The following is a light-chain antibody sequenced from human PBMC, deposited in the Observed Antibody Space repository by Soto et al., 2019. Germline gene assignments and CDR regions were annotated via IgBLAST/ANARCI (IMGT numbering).Light chain of an antibody. V-gene: IGKV1-17*01. CDR3: LQYYSFPRA. Sequence: DIHMTQSPSSLSASVGYRFTITCRASQGIRNDLVWFQQQPGKAPKRLIYAASTLQSGVPSRFRGSGSGTEFTLTISSLQPEDFETYYCLQYYSFPRAFGQGTKVDIK. CDR2: AAS. CDR1: QGIRND. J-gene: IGKJ1*01.